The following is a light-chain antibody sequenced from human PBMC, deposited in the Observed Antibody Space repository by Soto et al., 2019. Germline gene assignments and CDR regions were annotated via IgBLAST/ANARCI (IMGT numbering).Light chain of an antibody. Sequence: MTQSPGTLSVSPGERASLSCRASQSVSGNLAWYQQTPGQAPRLLIHGASTRATGIPARFSGSGSGTEFTLTISSLQSEDFAFYYCQQYNDWPRTFGQGTKVEIK. CDR2: GAS. CDR3: QQYNDWPRT. CDR1: QSVSGN. V-gene: IGKV3-15*01. J-gene: IGKJ1*01.